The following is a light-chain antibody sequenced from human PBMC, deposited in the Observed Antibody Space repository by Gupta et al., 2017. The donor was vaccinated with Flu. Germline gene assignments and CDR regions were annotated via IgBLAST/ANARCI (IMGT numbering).Light chain of an antibody. CDR3: MQGTHWPT. CDR1: QSLVHRNGNTY. J-gene: IGKJ1*01. Sequence: DVVLTQSPLSLPVIFGQPASISCRSSQSLVHRNGNTYLTWFQQRPGQSPRRLIYRVSNRDSGVPDRFSGSGSGTDFTLKISRVEAEDVGVYYCMQGTHWPTFSQGTKVEIK. V-gene: IGKV2-30*02. CDR2: RVS.